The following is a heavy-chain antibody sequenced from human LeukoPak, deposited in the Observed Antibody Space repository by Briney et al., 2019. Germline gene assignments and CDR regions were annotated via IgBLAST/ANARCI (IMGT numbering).Heavy chain of an antibody. CDR2: LCSGGNT. D-gene: IGHD1-26*01. CDR3: ARESGDRPGSEGC. CDR1: GFTFSSYG. J-gene: IGHJ4*01. Sequence: GGSLRLSCAASGFTFSSYGMHWVRQAPGKGLEWVSILCSGGNTYYADSVKGRFTISRDSSKNTLYLQMNSLRAEDTAVYYCARESGDRPGSEGCWGQGTLVTVSS. V-gene: IGHV3-NL1*01.